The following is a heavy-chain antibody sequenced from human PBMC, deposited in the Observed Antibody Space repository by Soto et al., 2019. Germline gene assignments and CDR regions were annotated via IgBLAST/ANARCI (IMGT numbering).Heavy chain of an antibody. CDR1: GFTFSNAW. J-gene: IGHJ3*02. D-gene: IGHD2-2*01. V-gene: IGHV3-15*01. CDR2: IKSKTDGGTT. CDR3: TTHPLLYCSSTSCYDAFDI. Sequence: GGSLRLSCAASGFTFSNAWMSWVRQAPGKGLEWVGRIKSKTDGGTTDYAAPVKGRFTISRDDSKNTLYLQMNSLKTEYTAMYYCTTHPLLYCSSTSCYDAFDIWGQGTMVTVSS.